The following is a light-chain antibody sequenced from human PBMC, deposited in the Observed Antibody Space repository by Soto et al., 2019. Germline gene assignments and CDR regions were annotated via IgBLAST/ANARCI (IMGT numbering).Light chain of an antibody. CDR1: QSVRTN. CDR3: EEGNNWPYT. J-gene: IGKJ2*01. CDR2: DAS. V-gene: IGKV3-15*01. Sequence: VMTQSPATLSVSPGERATLYCRASQSVRTNLVCYQQKPGQAPRRLSYDASTRATGSPARCTGSGSGTYVTSTVSSRQSEDFGLQFCEEGNNWPYTFGHGTKLEIK.